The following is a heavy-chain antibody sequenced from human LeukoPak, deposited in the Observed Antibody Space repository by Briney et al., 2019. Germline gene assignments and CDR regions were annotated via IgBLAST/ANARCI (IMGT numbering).Heavy chain of an antibody. CDR3: AKDIHPGLDSGASCCFDY. J-gene: IGHJ4*02. CDR1: GYTFSRHG. Sequence: GASVKVSCKTPGYTFSRHGITWVRQAPGQGPEWMGWVSGYNGDTNYAKSVRGRVTMTTDTSTNTAYMELRSLRSDDTAVYYCAKDIHPGLDSGASCCFDYWGQGTPVTVSS. V-gene: IGHV1-18*01. D-gene: IGHD3-22*01. CDR2: VSGYNGDT.